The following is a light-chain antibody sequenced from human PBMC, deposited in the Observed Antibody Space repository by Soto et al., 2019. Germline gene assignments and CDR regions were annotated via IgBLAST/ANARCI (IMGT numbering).Light chain of an antibody. CDR2: AES. J-gene: IGKJ4*02. V-gene: IGKV1-9*01. CDR3: QQLYISHLT. Sequence: VTHLPSFPPAAVRERVIITCXESKDTRRSLGWYKKKKGKEXKXXXYAESNLKSGVPSRLSGSGSGKEFNIKIISLQPEDFAPYYCQQLYISHLTFGGGTNVDI. CDR1: KDTRRS.